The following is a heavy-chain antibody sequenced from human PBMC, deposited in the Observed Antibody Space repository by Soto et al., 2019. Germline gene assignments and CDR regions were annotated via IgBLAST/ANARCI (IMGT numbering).Heavy chain of an antibody. CDR3: ARDQRVVPAYHWYFDL. CDR2: ICTSGST. D-gene: IGHD2-2*01. J-gene: IGHJ2*01. V-gene: IGHV4-4*07. CDR1: GGSISSYY. Sequence: SETLSLTCTVSGGSISSYYWSWIRQPAGKGLEWIGRICTSGSTNYNPSLKSRVTMSVDTSKNQFSLKLSSVTAADTAVYYCARDQRVVPAYHWYFDLWGRGTLVTVSS.